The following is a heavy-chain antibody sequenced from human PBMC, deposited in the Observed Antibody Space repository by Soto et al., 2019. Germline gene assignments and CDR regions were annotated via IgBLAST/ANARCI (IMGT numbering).Heavy chain of an antibody. CDR2: ISSRGTTV. D-gene: IGHD6-13*01. Sequence: GGLRRSFASAVFTVIYHYRTCIRHSPWKGLEWVSYISSRGTTVYDADAVKGRFTISRDNGKKSLFLQMTSLRAEDTAVYYCERDRYSSHHEFDFWGQGTVVTVSS. V-gene: IGHV3-11*01. CDR1: VFTVIYHY. CDR3: ERDRYSSHHEFDF. J-gene: IGHJ4*02.